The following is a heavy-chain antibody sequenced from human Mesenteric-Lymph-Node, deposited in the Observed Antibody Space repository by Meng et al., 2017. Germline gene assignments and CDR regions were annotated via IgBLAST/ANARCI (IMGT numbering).Heavy chain of an antibody. J-gene: IGHJ6*02. Sequence: GESLKISCAASGFSGYWMHWVRQAPGKGLVWLSRINSDGSETTYADSVKGRFTISRDNAKNTVYLQMDSLTTEDTAVYYCAREWGLLWFGEGGHYYGMDVWGQGTTVTVSS. CDR2: INSDGSET. CDR3: AREWGLLWFGEGGHYYGMDV. D-gene: IGHD3-10*01. CDR1: GFSGYW. V-gene: IGHV3-74*01.